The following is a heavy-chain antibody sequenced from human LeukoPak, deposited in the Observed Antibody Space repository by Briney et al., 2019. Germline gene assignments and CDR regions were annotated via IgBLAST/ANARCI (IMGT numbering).Heavy chain of an antibody. CDR3: AKDMDKYSSSSDYYYYYGMDV. CDR1: GFTFDDYA. Sequence: GRSLRLSCAASGFTFDDYAMHWVRQAPGKGLEWVSGISWNSGSIGYADSVKGRFTISRDNAKNSLYLQMNSLRAEDTASYYCAKDMDKYSSSSDYYYYYGMDVWGQGTTVTVSS. V-gene: IGHV3-9*01. J-gene: IGHJ6*02. CDR2: ISWNSGSI. D-gene: IGHD6-6*01.